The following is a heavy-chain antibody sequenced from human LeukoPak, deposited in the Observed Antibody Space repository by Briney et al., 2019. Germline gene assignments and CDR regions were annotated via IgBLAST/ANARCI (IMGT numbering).Heavy chain of an antibody. CDR3: ARTGGYYYDSSGYYLY. Sequence: AGGSLRLSCAASGFTFSSYAMSWVRQAPGKGLEWVSAISGSGGSTYYADSVKGRFTISRDNSKNTLYLQMNSPRAEDTAVYYCARTGGYYYDSSGYYLYWGQGTLVTVSS. CDR1: GFTFSSYA. J-gene: IGHJ4*02. V-gene: IGHV3-23*01. D-gene: IGHD3-22*01. CDR2: ISGSGGST.